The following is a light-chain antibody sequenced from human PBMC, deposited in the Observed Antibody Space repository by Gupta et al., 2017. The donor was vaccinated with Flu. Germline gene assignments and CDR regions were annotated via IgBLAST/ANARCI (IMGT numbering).Light chain of an antibody. CDR2: DDS. Sequence: SFVLTPLPSVSVAAGQSARNAWGGNYIASKAVHWYQQKPGPAPVLVVNDDSDRPSGIPGRFSGSNSGNTATLSISRVEAGDEADYYCQVGDSSSDRGVFGGGTKLTVL. CDR1: YIASKA. V-gene: IGLV3-21*02. CDR3: QVGDSSSDRGV. J-gene: IGLJ3*02.